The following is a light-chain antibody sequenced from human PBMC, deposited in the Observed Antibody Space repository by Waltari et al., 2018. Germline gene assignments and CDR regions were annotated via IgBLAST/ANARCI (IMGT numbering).Light chain of an antibody. CDR3: QQRRTWPLT. Sequence: EIVLTQSPATLSLSPGERATLSCRASQSVSYYLAWYQQRPGQAPRLLIYDASSRATGIPARFSGSGSETDFTPTISSLEPEDFAVYYCQQRRTWPLTFGGGTKVEI. V-gene: IGKV3-11*01. CDR2: DAS. J-gene: IGKJ4*01. CDR1: QSVSYY.